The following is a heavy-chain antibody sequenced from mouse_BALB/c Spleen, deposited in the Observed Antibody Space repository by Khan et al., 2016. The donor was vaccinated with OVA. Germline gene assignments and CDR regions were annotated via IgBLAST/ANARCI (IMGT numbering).Heavy chain of an antibody. D-gene: IGHD1-1*01. J-gene: IGHJ2*01. CDR2: IRYSGVT. V-gene: IGHV3-2*02. CDR3: ARGNCYGYYFDY. CDR1: GYSITSGYA. Sequence: EVQLQESGPGLVKPSQSLSLTCTVTGYSITSGYAWNWIRQFPGNQLEWMGYIRYSGVTNYTPSLKSRISITRDTSKNQFFLQLNSVTTEDTATYYCARGNCYGYYFDYWGQGTTLTVSS.